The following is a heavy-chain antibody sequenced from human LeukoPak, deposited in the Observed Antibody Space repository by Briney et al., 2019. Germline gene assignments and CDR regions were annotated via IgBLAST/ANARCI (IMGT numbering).Heavy chain of an antibody. V-gene: IGHV3-23*01. Sequence: PGGSLRLSCAVSGITLSNYGMSWVRQTPGKGLEWVAGISDSGGRTNYADSVKGRFTISRDNSKNTLYLQMNSLRAEDTAVYYCAKGVYGSGSYYPNWFDPWGQGTLVTVSS. D-gene: IGHD3-10*01. CDR1: GITLSNYG. CDR3: AKGVYGSGSYYPNWFDP. J-gene: IGHJ5*02. CDR2: ISDSGGRT.